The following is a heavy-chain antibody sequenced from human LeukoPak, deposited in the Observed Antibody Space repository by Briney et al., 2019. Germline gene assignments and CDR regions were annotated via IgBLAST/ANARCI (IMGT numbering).Heavy chain of an antibody. V-gene: IGHV3-30*02. J-gene: IGHJ4*02. D-gene: IGHD6-19*01. CDR2: IWYGGSNK. CDR3: AKEEVGAVAGLQWRLDY. CDR1: GFTFSSYG. Sequence: GGSLRLSCAASGFTFSSYGMHWVRQAPGKGLEWVAVIWYGGSNKNYADSVKGRFTISRDNSKNTLYLQMNSLRAEDTAVYYCAKEEVGAVAGLQWRLDYWGQGTLVTVSS.